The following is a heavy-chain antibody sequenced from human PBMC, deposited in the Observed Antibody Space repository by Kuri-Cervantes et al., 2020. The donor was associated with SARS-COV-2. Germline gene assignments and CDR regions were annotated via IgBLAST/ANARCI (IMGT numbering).Heavy chain of an antibody. J-gene: IGHJ4*02. CDR2: ISSSSSYI. Sequence: GESLKISCAASGFTFSSYSMNWVRQAPGKGLEWVSSISSSSSYIYYADSVKGRFTISRDNAKNSLYLQMNSLRAEDTAAYYCASSARDFGYWGQGTLVTVSS. CDR3: ASSARDFGY. D-gene: IGHD3-10*01. CDR1: GFTFSSYS. V-gene: IGHV3-21*01.